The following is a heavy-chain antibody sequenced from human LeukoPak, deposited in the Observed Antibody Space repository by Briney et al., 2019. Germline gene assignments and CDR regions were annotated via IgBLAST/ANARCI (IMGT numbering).Heavy chain of an antibody. J-gene: IGHJ6*04. CDR2: IYYSGST. CDR1: GGSISSSSYY. CDR3: ARDKV. V-gene: IGHV4-39*07. Sequence: SETLSPTCTVSGGSISSSSYYWGWIRQPPGKGLEWIGSIYYSGSTYYNPSLKSRVTISVDTSKNQFSLKLSSVTAADTAVYYCARDKVWGKGTTVTVSS.